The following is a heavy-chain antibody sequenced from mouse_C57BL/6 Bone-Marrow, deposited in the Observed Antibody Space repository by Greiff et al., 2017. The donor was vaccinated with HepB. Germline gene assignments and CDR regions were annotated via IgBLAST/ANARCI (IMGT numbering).Heavy chain of an antibody. V-gene: IGHV3-6*01. CDR1: GYSITSGYY. J-gene: IGHJ3*01. CDR3: ARGGIQFAY. CDR2: ISYGGSN. Sequence: EVQLQQSGPGLVKPSQSLSLTCSVTGYSITSGYYWNWIRQFPGNKLEWMGYISYGGSNNYNPSLKNRISITRDTSKNQFFLKLNSVTTEDTATYYCARGGIQFAYWGQGTLVTVSA.